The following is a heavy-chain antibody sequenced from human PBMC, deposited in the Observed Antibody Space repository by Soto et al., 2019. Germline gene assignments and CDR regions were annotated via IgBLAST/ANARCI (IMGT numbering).Heavy chain of an antibody. CDR2: ISGSGGST. J-gene: IGHJ4*02. CDR1: GFTFSSYA. V-gene: IGHV3-23*01. D-gene: IGHD4-17*01. CDR3: ANHDYGGYVPFDS. Sequence: GGSLRLSCAASGFTFSSYAMSWVRQAPGKGLEWVSAISGSGGSTYYADSVKGRFTISRDNSKNTLYLQMNSLRAEDTAVYYWANHDYGGYVPFDSWGQGTLVTVSS.